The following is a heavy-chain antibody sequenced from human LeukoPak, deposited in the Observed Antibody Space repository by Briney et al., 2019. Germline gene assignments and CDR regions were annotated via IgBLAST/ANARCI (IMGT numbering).Heavy chain of an antibody. D-gene: IGHD6-13*01. CDR1: GFTFSDSP. CDR3: AKIARVADSSSSPRLGYFDY. Sequence: GGSLTLSCAASGFTFSDSPMHWVRQASGKGLEWVGRIRTKDHSFATTYAASVEGRLTISRDDSKNTLYLQMNSLRAEDTAIYYCAKIARVADSSSSPRLGYFDYWGQGTLVTVSS. V-gene: IGHV3-73*01. J-gene: IGHJ4*02. CDR2: IRTKDHSFAT.